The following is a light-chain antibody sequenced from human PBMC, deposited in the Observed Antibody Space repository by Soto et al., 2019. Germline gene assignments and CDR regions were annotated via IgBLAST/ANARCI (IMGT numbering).Light chain of an antibody. J-gene: IGKJ1*01. CDR1: QSINSW. CDR3: QQYTSYSWT. CDR2: DAS. V-gene: IGKV1-5*01. Sequence: IQMTQSPSSLSTSVGDRVTITCRASQSINSWLAWYQQKPGKAPQILIYDASTLKSGVPSRFSASGSGTEFTLIISSLQPDDFATYYCQQYTSYSWTFGQGTKV.